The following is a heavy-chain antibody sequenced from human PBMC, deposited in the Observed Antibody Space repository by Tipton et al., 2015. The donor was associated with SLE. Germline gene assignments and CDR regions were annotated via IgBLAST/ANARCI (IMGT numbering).Heavy chain of an antibody. Sequence: TLSLTCTIYRGSFSGYHWSWIRQPPGKGLEWIGEINYSGSTNYNPSLKSRVTISVDTSKNQFSLKLSSVTAADTAVYYCARVGVDGMDVWGQGTTVTVSS. D-gene: IGHD3-16*01. CDR3: ARVGVDGMDV. CDR2: INYSGST. J-gene: IGHJ6*02. V-gene: IGHV4-34*01. CDR1: RGSFSGYH.